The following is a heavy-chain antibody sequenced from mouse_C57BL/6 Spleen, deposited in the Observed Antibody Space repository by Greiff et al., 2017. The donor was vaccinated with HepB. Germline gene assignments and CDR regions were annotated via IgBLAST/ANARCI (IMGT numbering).Heavy chain of an antibody. CDR3: ARINYYGSSYYFDY. V-gene: IGHV1-47*01. J-gene: IGHJ2*01. D-gene: IGHD1-1*01. Sequence: VNVVESGAELVKPGASVKMSCKASGYTFTTYPIEWMKQNHGKSLEWIGNFHPYNDDTKYNEKFKGKATLTVEKSSSTVYLELSRLTSDDSAVYYCARINYYGSSYYFDYWGQGTTLTVSS. CDR1: GYTFTTYP. CDR2: FHPYNDDT.